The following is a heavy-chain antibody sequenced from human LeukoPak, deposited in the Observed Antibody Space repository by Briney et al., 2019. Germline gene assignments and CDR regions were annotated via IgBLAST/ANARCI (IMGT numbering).Heavy chain of an antibody. CDR3: ARGRPHGNDY. V-gene: IGHV3-74*01. CDR1: GLTFSDAW. D-gene: IGHD4-23*01. Sequence: GGSLRLSCEVSGLTFSDAWMNWVRQAPGKGLVWVSRIASDGSSTTYADSVKGRFSISRDNAKNTLYLQMNSLRVEDTAVYYCARGRPHGNDYWGQGTLVTVSS. CDR2: IASDGSST. J-gene: IGHJ4*02.